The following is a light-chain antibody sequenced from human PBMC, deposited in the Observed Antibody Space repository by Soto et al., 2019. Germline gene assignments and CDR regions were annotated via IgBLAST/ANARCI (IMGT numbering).Light chain of an antibody. J-gene: IGKJ4*01. CDR1: QGIRSY. Sequence: QLTQSPSSLSASVGGRGAITCRASQGIRSYLAWYQQKPGKAPXXLIYAAPTLQSGVPSRFSGIGSGTDFPLTISSLKPEDFATDDCQPLNSYPLFGGGTKVDIK. CDR2: AAP. CDR3: QPLNSYPL. V-gene: IGKV1-9*01.